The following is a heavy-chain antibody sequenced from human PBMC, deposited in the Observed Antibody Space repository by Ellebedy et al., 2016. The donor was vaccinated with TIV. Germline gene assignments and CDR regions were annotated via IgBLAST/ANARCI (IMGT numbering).Heavy chain of an antibody. J-gene: IGHJ4*02. CDR2: TKEDGSEK. D-gene: IGHD6-13*01. CDR3: ARTPGGSSWRGSVYYFDY. CDR1: GFTFSRFW. V-gene: IGHV3-7*01. Sequence: GESLKISCAASGFTFSRFWMSWVRQAPGKGLEWVANTKEDGSEKYYVDSVRGRFTISRDNAKNSLYLQMNSLRAEDTAVYYCARTPGGSSWRGSVYYFDYWGQGTLVTVSS.